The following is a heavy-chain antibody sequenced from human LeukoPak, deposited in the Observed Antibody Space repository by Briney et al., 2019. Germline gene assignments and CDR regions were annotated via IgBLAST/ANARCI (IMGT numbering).Heavy chain of an antibody. V-gene: IGHV3-7*03. D-gene: IGHD6-19*01. CDR2: IKQDGSEK. J-gene: IGHJ4*02. Sequence: PGESLRLSCAASGFTFSSYWMSWVRQAPGKGLEWVANIKQDGSEKYYVGSVKGRFTISRDNAKNSLYLQMNSLRAEDTAVYYCAKYGWGLFDYWGQGTLVTVSS. CDR3: AKYGWGLFDY. CDR1: GFTFSSYW.